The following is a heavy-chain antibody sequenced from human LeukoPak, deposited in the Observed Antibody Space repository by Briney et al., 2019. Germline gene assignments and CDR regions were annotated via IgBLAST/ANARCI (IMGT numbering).Heavy chain of an antibody. CDR3: SSHGLVPSYYFGMGG. J-gene: IGHJ6*02. D-gene: IGHD6-19*01. V-gene: IGHV3-48*01. Sequence: PGGSLRLSCAASGFTFRSYSMNWVRQARGKGREWVSYISSSSSSKNYADSVKGRFTISRDNAKNSLYLQMNSLRAEDTAVYYCSSHGLVPSYYFGMGGRGPGATVTVS. CDR1: GFTFRSYS. CDR2: ISSSSSSK.